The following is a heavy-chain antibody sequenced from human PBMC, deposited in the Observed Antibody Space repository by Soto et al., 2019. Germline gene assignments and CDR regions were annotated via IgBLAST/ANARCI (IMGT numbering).Heavy chain of an antibody. CDR1: GFTVSSNY. V-gene: IGHV3-66*01. J-gene: IGHJ4*02. CDR2: IYSGGST. D-gene: IGHD3-10*01. Sequence: PGGSLRLSCAASGFTVSSNYMSWVRQAPGKGLEWVSVIYSGGSTYYADSVKGRFTISRDNSKNTIYLQMNSLRAEDTAVYYCARDRYYGSGTYVDYWGQGTLVTVSS. CDR3: ARDRYYGSGTYVDY.